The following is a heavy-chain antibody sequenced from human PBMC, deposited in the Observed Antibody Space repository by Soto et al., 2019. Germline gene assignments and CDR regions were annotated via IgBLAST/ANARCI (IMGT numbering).Heavy chain of an antibody. CDR1: GGSFSGYY. J-gene: IGHJ6*03. CDR3: ARGRNYYGSGSTIGDYYYYYMDV. CDR2: INHSGST. Sequence: SETLSLTCAVYGGSFSGYYWSWIRQPPGKGLEWIGEINHSGSTNYNPSLKSRVTISVDTSKNQFSLKLSSVTAADTAVYYCARGRNYYGSGSTIGDYYYYYMDVWGKGTTVTVSS. D-gene: IGHD3-10*01. V-gene: IGHV4-34*01.